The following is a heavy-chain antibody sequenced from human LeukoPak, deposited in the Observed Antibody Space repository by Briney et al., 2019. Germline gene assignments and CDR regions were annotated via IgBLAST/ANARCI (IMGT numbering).Heavy chain of an antibody. Sequence: GGSLRLSCAASGFTFSDYYMSWIRQAPGKGLEWVSNISSSGGTIHYADSVKGRFTISRDNAKNSLYLQMNSLRAEDTAVYYCWGSTSSNFDYWGQGTLVTVSS. V-gene: IGHV3-11*01. D-gene: IGHD2-2*01. CDR2: ISSSGGTI. J-gene: IGHJ4*02. CDR3: WGSTSSNFDY. CDR1: GFTFSDYY.